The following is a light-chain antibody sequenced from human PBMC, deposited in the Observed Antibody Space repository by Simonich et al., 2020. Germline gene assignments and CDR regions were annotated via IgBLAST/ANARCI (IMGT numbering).Light chain of an antibody. CDR1: QSVSSY. J-gene: IGKJ1*01. Sequence: EIVMTQSPATLSVSPGERATLSCRASQSVSSYLAWYLQKPGQSPQLLIYEVSNRFSGVPDRFSGSGSGTDFTLKISRVEAEDVGVYYCMQSIQLPRTFGQGTKVEIK. CDR3: MQSIQLPRT. V-gene: IGKV2D-29*02. CDR2: EVS.